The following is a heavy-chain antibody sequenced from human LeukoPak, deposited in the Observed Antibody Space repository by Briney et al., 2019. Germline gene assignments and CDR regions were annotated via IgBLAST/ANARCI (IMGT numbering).Heavy chain of an antibody. CDR3: ARDSPPYCSSTSCYAY. Sequence: KPGGSLRLSCAASGFTFSSYSMNWVRQAPGKGLEWVSSISSSSSYIYYADSVKGRFTISRDNAKNSLYLQMNSLRAEDTAAYYCARDSPPYCSSTSCYAYWGQGTLVTVSS. J-gene: IGHJ4*02. CDR1: GFTFSSYS. CDR2: ISSSSSYI. V-gene: IGHV3-21*01. D-gene: IGHD2-2*01.